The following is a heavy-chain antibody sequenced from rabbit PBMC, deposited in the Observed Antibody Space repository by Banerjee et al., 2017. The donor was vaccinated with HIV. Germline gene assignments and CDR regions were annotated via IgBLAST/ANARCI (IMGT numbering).Heavy chain of an antibody. V-gene: IGHV1S45*01. CDR1: GFSFSSTYY. J-gene: IGHJ4*01. CDR3: ARDLAGVIGWNFDL. CDR2: IAADSSGNT. Sequence: QEQLEESGGDLVKPEGSLTLTCTASGFSFSSTYYMCWVRQAPGKGLEWIACIAADSSGNTYYASWAKGRFTISKTSSTTVTLQMTSLTAADTAPYFCARDLAGVIGWNFDLWGPGTLVTVS. D-gene: IGHD4-1*01.